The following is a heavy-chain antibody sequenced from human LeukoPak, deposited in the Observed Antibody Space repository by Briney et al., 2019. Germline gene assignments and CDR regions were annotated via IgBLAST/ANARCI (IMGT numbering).Heavy chain of an antibody. V-gene: IGHV3-21*04. J-gene: IGHJ4*02. CDR3: VRVRSAGIDY. Sequence: GGSLRLSCAASGFTFSSYSMNWVRQAPGKGLEWVSSISSSSSYIYYADSVKGRFTISRDNSKNTLYLQMNSLRAEDTAMYYCVRVRSAGIDYWGQGTLVTVSS. CDR2: ISSSSSYI. CDR1: GFTFSSYS.